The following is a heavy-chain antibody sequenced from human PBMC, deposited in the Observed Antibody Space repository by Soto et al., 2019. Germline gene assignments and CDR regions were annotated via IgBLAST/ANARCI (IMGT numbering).Heavy chain of an antibody. CDR3: ARDSGAKLSSS. D-gene: IGHD6-13*01. V-gene: IGHV1-69*01. CDR2: IVPIYRTA. CDR1: GGTFSSYR. Sequence: QVQLVQSGAEVKKPGSSVKVSCKASGGTFSSYRINWVRQAPGQGLEWVGGIVPIYRTAHYAQKFQGRVTSTADESARTAYMELRSLKSQDTAVYYCARDSGAKLSSSWGQGTLVTVSS. J-gene: IGHJ4*02.